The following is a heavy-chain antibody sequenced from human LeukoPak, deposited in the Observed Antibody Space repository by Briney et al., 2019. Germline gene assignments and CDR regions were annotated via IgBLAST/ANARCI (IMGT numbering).Heavy chain of an antibody. V-gene: IGHV4-59*01. CDR3: ARGRFLDAFDI. J-gene: IGHJ3*02. Sequence: SETLSLTCTVSGGSISSYYWSWIRQPPGKGLEWVGYIYYSGSTKYKPSLKSRVTVSVDTSKNQFSLKLSSVTAADTAVYYCARGRFLDAFDIWGQGTMVTVSS. CDR2: IYYSGST. D-gene: IGHD3-3*01. CDR1: GGSISSYY.